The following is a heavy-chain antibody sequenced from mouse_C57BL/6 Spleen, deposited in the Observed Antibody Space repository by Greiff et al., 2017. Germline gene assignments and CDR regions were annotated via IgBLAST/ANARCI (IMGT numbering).Heavy chain of an antibody. Sequence: VQLQQSGAELVKPGASVKLSCTASGFNIKDYYMHWVKQRTEQGLEWIGRIDPEDGETKYAPKFQGTATITADTSSNTAYLQLSSLTSEDTAVYYCARSDGSSYLYWYFDVWGTGTTVTVSS. D-gene: IGHD1-1*01. J-gene: IGHJ1*03. CDR1: GFNIKDYY. CDR3: ARSDGSSYLYWYFDV. V-gene: IGHV14-2*01. CDR2: IDPEDGET.